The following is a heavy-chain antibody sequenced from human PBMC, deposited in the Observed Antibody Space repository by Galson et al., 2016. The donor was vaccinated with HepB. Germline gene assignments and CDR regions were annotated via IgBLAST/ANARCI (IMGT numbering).Heavy chain of an antibody. CDR3: ARDEPIVLLPINWFGP. Sequence: SVKVSCKASGDTFLSYGITWVRQAPGQGLDWVGWISAYNGNTNYTRKFQDRVTMTTDTSTSTAYMELRSLRSDDTAVYYCARDEPIVLLPINWFGPWGQGTLVTVSS. CDR2: ISAYNGNT. D-gene: IGHD2/OR15-2a*01. CDR1: GDTFLSYG. V-gene: IGHV1-18*01. J-gene: IGHJ5*02.